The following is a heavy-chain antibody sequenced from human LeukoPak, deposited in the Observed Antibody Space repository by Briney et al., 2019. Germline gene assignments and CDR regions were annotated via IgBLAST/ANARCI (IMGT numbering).Heavy chain of an antibody. V-gene: IGHV3-48*01. CDR1: GFTFSQYS. D-gene: IGHD5-12*01. CDR3: ARDAGNSGYGCDL. CDR2: IRSSSET. Sequence: GGSLRLSCAASGFTFSQYSMNWVRQAPGKGLEWVSHIRSSSETFYADSVKGRFTISRDNARNSLYLQMNNLRGEDTAIYYCARDAGNSGYGCDLWGQGTLVAVSS. J-gene: IGHJ5*02.